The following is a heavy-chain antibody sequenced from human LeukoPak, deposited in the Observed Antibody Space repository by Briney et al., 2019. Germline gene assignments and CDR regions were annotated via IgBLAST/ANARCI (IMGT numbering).Heavy chain of an antibody. CDR1: GYTFTSHG. Sequence: ASVKVSCKASGYTFTSHGLSWARQAPGQGLEWMGWISIYSGNTNYAQKFQGRVTMTTDTSTSTAYMELRSLRSDDTAVYYCARDSSTAMVNWFDPWGQGTLVTVSS. CDR2: ISIYSGNT. D-gene: IGHD5-18*01. CDR3: ARDSSTAMVNWFDP. J-gene: IGHJ5*02. V-gene: IGHV1-18*01.